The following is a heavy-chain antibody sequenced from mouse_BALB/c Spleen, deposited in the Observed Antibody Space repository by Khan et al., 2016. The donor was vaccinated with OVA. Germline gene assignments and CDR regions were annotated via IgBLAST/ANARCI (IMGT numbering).Heavy chain of an antibody. Sequence: IQLVLSGPELKKPGETVKISCKASGYTFTNYGMTWVKQAPGKGLKWMGWINTYTGEPTYADDFKGRFAFSLETSASTAYLQINNLKNEDTATYFCAREATYYDFGYWYFDVWGAGTTVTVSS. V-gene: IGHV9-3-1*01. CDR1: GYTFTNYG. CDR2: INTYTGEP. CDR3: AREATYYDFGYWYFDV. J-gene: IGHJ1*01. D-gene: IGHD2-4*01.